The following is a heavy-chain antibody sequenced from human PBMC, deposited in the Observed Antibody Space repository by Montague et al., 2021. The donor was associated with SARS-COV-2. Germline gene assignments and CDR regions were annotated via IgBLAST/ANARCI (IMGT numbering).Heavy chain of an antibody. D-gene: IGHD2/OR15-2a*01. CDR2: ITSKSGST. J-gene: IGHJ6*02. CDR1: GFTFSDYQ. CDR3: ARDLLTPTWGSRHFSCGMDV. V-gene: IGHV3-21*01. Sequence: SLSLSCAAPGFTFSDYQINWVRQAPGKGLEWVSSITSKSGSTYYAESVQGRFTVSRDNAKNSLYLQMHSLTAEDAAVYYCARDLLTPTWGSRHFSCGMDVWGQGTTVTVSS.